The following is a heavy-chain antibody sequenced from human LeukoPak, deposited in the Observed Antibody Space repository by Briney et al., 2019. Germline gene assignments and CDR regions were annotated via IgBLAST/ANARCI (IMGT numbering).Heavy chain of an antibody. J-gene: IGHJ3*02. CDR2: IYYSEST. CDR1: ADSISTTIYY. V-gene: IGHV4-39*07. Sequence: SETLSLTCTVYADSISTTIYYWGWIRQPPGRGLECIASIYYSESTYYNPSLKSRATILVDTSRNQFSLKLSSVTAADTAVYYCARIYPIIGYCSSTSCPASFDIWGQGTMVTVSS. CDR3: ARIYPIIGYCSSTSCPASFDI. D-gene: IGHD2-2*01.